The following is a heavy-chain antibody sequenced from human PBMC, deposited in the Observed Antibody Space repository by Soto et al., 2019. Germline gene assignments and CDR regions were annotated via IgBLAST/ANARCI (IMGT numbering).Heavy chain of an antibody. J-gene: IGHJ4*02. CDR2: IYYSGST. Sequence: SETLSLTCTVSGGSISSGGYYWSWIRQHPGKGLEWIGYIYYSGSTYYNPSLKSRVTISVDTSKNQFSLKLSSVTAADTAVYYCARRIAAAGFDYWGQGTLVTVS. CDR1: GGSISSGGYY. V-gene: IGHV4-31*03. CDR3: ARRIAAAGFDY. D-gene: IGHD6-13*01.